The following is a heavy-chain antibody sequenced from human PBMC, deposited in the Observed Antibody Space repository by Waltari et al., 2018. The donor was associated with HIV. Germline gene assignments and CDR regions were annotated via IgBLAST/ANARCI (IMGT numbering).Heavy chain of an antibody. Sequence: QLQLQESGPGLVKPSETLSLTCTVSGDSISSSSYYWGWIRPPPGKGLEWIGTIYYSGGSYYNPSRQRRVTISVDTAKNHFSLKLSSVTAADTAVYYCARHWDTSTGNYFDSWGQGTLVTVSS. CDR3: ARHWDTSTGNYFDS. D-gene: IGHD2-2*01. V-gene: IGHV4-39*01. J-gene: IGHJ4*02. CDR1: GDSISSSSYY. CDR2: IYYSGGS.